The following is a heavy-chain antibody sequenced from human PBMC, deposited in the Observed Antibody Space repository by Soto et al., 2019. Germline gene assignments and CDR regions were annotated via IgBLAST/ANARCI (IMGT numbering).Heavy chain of an antibody. D-gene: IGHD3-22*01. Sequence: ASVTVSWQAAGYAFTSYGISWVRQAPGQGLEWMGWISAYNGNTNYAQKLQGRVTMTTDTSTSTAYMELRSLRSDDTAVYYCARARSTGYSDYWGQGTLVTVSS. CDR1: GYAFTSYG. V-gene: IGHV1-18*01. CDR3: ARARSTGYSDY. J-gene: IGHJ4*02. CDR2: ISAYNGNT.